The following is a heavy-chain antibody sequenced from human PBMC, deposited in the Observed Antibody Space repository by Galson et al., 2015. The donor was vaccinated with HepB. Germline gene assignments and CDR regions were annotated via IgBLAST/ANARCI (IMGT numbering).Heavy chain of an antibody. CDR3: QVVTLS. CDR2: INSDGSIT. V-gene: IGHV3-74*01. D-gene: IGHD3-22*01. CDR1: GFSISSYW. Sequence: SLRLSCAASGFSISSYWMHWVRQAPGKGLVWVSRINSDGSITNYADSVKGRFTISRDNAKNTLFLQMNSLRAEDTAVYYCQVVTLSWGQGTLVTVYS. J-gene: IGHJ5*02.